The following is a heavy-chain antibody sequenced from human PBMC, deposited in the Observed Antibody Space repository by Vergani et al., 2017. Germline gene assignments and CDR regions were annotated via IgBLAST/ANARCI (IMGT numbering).Heavy chain of an antibody. Sequence: VQLVESGGGVVQPGRSLRLSCAASGFTFSSYGMHWVRQAPGKGLEWVAVISYDGSNKYYADSVKGRFTISRDNSKNTLYLQMNSLRAEDTAVYYCARAADGYNPYYFDYWGQGTLVTVSS. CDR3: ARAADGYNPYYFDY. D-gene: IGHD5-24*01. V-gene: IGHV3-30*03. CDR1: GFTFSSYG. CDR2: ISYDGSNK. J-gene: IGHJ4*02.